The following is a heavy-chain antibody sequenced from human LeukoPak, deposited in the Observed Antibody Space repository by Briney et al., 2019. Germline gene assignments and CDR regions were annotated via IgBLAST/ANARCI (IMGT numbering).Heavy chain of an antibody. V-gene: IGHV3-23*01. Sequence: GGSLRLSCVASGFTFTNYAVSWVRQAPGEGLEWVSSVSGSGDNTYYADSVKGRFTISRDNSEKTLYLQMNSLRAEDTAIYYCAHLGQWLAQFDYWGQGTLVTVSS. CDR2: VSGSGDNT. D-gene: IGHD6-19*01. J-gene: IGHJ4*02. CDR3: AHLGQWLAQFDY. CDR1: GFTFTNYA.